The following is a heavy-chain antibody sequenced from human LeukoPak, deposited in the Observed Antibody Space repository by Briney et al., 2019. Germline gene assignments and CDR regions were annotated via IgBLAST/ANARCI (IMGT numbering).Heavy chain of an antibody. CDR3: ARDSAGYSSSSDAFDI. CDR1: GFTFSSYA. D-gene: IGHD6-13*01. V-gene: IGHV3-30-3*01. CDR2: ISYDGSNK. J-gene: IGHJ3*02. Sequence: PGGSLRLSCAASGFTFSSYAMHWVRQAPGKGLEWVAVISYDGSNKYYADSVKGRFTISRDNSKNTLYLQMNSLRAEDTAVYYCARDSAGYSSSSDAFDIWGQGTMVTVSS.